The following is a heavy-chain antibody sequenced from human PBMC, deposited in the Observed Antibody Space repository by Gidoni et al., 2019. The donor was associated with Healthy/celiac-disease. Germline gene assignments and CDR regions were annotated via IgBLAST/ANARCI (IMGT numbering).Heavy chain of an antibody. Sequence: EVQLLESGGGVVQPGGSLRLSWAASGFTFSSYALSWVRQAPGRGLEWVSAISGSGGSTYYADSVKGRFTISRDNSKNPLYLQMNSRRAEDTAVYYCAKDQVYGGPQPHYFDYWGQGTLVTVSS. CDR3: AKDQVYGGPQPHYFDY. CDR1: GFTFSSYA. V-gene: IGHV3-23*01. D-gene: IGHD4-17*01. J-gene: IGHJ4*02. CDR2: ISGSGGST.